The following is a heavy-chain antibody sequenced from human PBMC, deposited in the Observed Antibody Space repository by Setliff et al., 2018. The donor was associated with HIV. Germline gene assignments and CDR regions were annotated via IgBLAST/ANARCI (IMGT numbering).Heavy chain of an antibody. CDR2: IYPDDSNT. D-gene: IGHD1-26*01. Sequence: GESLKISCKTSGYEFYGWWVGWVRQKPGKGLEWMGIIYPDDSNTRYSPSFRGQVTISADMSISTAYLQWSSLQASDTAMYYCVRYSGSSYKSNWFDPWGQGTRVTVSS. CDR3: VRYSGSSYKSNWFDP. CDR1: GYEFYGWW. V-gene: IGHV5-51*01. J-gene: IGHJ5*02.